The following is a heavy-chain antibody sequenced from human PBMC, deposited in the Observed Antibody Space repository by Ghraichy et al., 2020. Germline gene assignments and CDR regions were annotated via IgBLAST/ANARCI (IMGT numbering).Heavy chain of an antibody. CDR1: GYSFTSYW. CDR2: IYPGDSDT. V-gene: IGHV5-51*01. D-gene: IGHD2-15*01. J-gene: IGHJ5*02. CDR3: ARHDSTYCSGGSCYWFDP. Sequence: GESLNISCKGSGYSFTSYWIGWVRQMPGKGLEWMGIIYPGDSDTRYSPSFQGQVTISADKSISTAYLQWSSLKASDTAMYYCARHDSTYCSGGSCYWFDPWGQGTLVTVSS.